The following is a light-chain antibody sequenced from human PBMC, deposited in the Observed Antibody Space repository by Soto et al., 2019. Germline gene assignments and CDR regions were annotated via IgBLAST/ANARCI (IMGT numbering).Light chain of an antibody. V-gene: IGLV2-8*01. Sequence: QSVLTQPPSASGSPGQSVTISCTGTSSDVGGYNYVSWYQQHPGKAPKVMIYEVSKRPSGVPDRFSGSKSGNTASVTVSGLQAEDEADYYCSSYAGSNNVVFGGGTKLTVL. J-gene: IGLJ2*01. CDR2: EVS. CDR3: SSYAGSNNVV. CDR1: SSDVGGYNY.